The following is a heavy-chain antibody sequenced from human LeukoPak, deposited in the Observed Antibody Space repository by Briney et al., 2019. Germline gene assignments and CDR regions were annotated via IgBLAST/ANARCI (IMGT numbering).Heavy chain of an antibody. V-gene: IGHV3-73*01. Sequence: GGSLRLSCAASGLTFSGSAMHWVRQASGKGLEWIGRIRSKANNYATAYAASMKGRFTISRDDSKNTTYLQMNSLKNEDTAVYYCSRRLNYYDSSGHNDALDIWGQGTMVTVSS. J-gene: IGHJ3*02. CDR1: GLTFSGSA. CDR2: IRSKANNYAT. CDR3: SRRLNYYDSSGHNDALDI. D-gene: IGHD3-22*01.